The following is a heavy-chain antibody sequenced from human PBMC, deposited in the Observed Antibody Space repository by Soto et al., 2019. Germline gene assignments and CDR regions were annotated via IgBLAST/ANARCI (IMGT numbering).Heavy chain of an antibody. CDR2: IWYDGSNK. J-gene: IGHJ4*02. CDR3: ARDRYDFWIYQGYFDY. V-gene: IGHV3-33*01. Sequence: QVQLVESGGGVVQPGRSLRLSCAASGFTFSSYGMHWVRQAPGKGLEWVAVIWYDGSNKYYADSVKGRFTISRDNSKNTLYLQMNSLRAEDTAVYYCARDRYDFWIYQGYFDYRGQGTLVTVSS. CDR1: GFTFSSYG. D-gene: IGHD3-3*01.